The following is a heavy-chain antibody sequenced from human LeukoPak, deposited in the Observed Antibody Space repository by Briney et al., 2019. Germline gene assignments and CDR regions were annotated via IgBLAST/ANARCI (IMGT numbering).Heavy chain of an antibody. CDR1: GYTFTGYY. J-gene: IGHJ4*02. D-gene: IGHD2-15*01. V-gene: IGHV1-2*02. CDR3: ARVRCSGGSCYSDY. CDR2: INPNSGGT. Sequence: ASVKVPCKASGYTFTGYYMHWVRQAPGQGLEWMGWINPNSGGTNYAQKFQGRVTMTRDTSISTAYMELSRLRSDDTAVYYCARVRCSGGSCYSDYWGQGTLVTVSS.